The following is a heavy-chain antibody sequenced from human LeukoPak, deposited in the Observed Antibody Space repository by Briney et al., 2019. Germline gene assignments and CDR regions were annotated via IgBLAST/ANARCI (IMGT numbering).Heavy chain of an antibody. CDR3: AIDAYDNVWGNYRFVY. V-gene: IGHV1-18*01. CDR2: ISAYNGNT. J-gene: IGHJ4*02. CDR1: GYTFTTYH. D-gene: IGHD3-16*02. Sequence: ASVKVSCKASGYTFTTYHITWVRQAPGQGLEWMGWISAYNGNTNYAQKLQGRVTLTTDTSATTAFMELRSLRSDDTAVYYCAIDAYDNVWGNYRFVYWGQGTLVTVSS.